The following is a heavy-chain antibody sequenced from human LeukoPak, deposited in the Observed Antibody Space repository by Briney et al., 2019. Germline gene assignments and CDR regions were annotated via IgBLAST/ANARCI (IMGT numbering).Heavy chain of an antibody. CDR2: IYYSGST. J-gene: IGHJ3*02. Sequence: SETLSLTCTVSGGSISSSSYYWGWIRQPPGKGLEWIGSIYYSGSTYYNPSLKSRVTISVDTSKNQFSLKLSSVTAADTAVYYCARDAFDIWGQGTMVTVSS. CDR1: GGSISSSSYY. V-gene: IGHV4-39*02. CDR3: ARDAFDI.